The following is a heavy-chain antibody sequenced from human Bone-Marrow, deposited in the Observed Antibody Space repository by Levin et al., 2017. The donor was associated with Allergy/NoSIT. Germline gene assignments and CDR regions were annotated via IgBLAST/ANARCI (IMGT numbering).Heavy chain of an antibody. CDR2: ITPNNGDT. D-gene: IGHD2-2*01. CDR1: GYNFMGYF. V-gene: IGHV1-2*06. J-gene: IGHJ5*02. CDR3: ARMSSPIDP. Sequence: ASVKVSCKASGYNFMGYFVHWVRQAPGLGLEWLGRITPNNGDTRYAQKFQGRVPMTRDTSINTVYMELSRLTSDDTAVYYCARMSSPIDPWGQGTLVTVSS.